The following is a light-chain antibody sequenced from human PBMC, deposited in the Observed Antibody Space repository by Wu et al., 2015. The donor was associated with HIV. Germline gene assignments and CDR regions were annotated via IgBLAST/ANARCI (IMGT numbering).Light chain of an antibody. CDR3: QKYNTAPWT. V-gene: IGKV1-27*01. CDR2: AAS. Sequence: XIQMTQSPSSLSASVGDRVTITCRASQGITNYLAWYQQKPGKVPKVLIYAASTSQSGAPSRFSGSGSGTDFTLTISSLQPEDVATYYCQKYNTAPWTFGQGTKVEIK. J-gene: IGKJ1*01. CDR1: QGITNY.